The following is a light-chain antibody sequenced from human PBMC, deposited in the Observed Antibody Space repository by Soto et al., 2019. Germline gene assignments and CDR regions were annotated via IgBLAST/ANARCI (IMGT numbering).Light chain of an antibody. Sequence: EIVMTQSPATLSVSPGERATLSCRASQFVSSNIAWYQQKPGQAPRLLIYGASTRATGIPARFSGSGSGTEFTLNISSLQSEDFAVYYCQQYNNWPPWTFGQGTKVEIK. CDR3: QQYNNWPPWT. CDR2: GAS. CDR1: QFVSSN. V-gene: IGKV3-15*01. J-gene: IGKJ1*01.